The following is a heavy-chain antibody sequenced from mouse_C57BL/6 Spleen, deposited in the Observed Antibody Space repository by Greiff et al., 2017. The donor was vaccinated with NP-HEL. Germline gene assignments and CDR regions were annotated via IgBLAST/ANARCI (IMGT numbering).Heavy chain of an antibody. CDR2: IYPGDGDT. J-gene: IGHJ4*01. V-gene: IGHV1-82*01. D-gene: IGHD2-5*01. CDR3: ARDYSNYGDAMDY. Sequence: VQLQQSGPELVKPGASVKISCKASGYAFSSSWMNWVKQRPGQGLEWIGRIYPGDGDTNYNGKFKGKATLTADKSSSTAYMQLSSLTSEDSAVYFCARDYSNYGDAMDYWGQGTSVTVSS. CDR1: GYAFSSSW.